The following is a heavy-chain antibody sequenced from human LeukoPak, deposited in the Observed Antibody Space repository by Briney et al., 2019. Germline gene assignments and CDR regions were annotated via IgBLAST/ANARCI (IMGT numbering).Heavy chain of an antibody. CDR3: ARNRVSWFDP. V-gene: IGHV4-34*01. J-gene: IGHJ5*02. CDR1: GGSFSGYY. Sequence: PSETLSLTCAVYGGSFSGYYWSWIRQPPGKGLEWIGEINYNGSTNHNPSLKSRVTISGDTSKKQFSLKLSSVTAADTAVYYCARNRVSWFDPWGQGTLVTVSS. CDR2: INYNGST. D-gene: IGHD1-14*01.